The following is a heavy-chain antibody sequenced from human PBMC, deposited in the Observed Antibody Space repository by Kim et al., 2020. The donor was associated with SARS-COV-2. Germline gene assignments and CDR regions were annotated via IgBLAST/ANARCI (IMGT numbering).Heavy chain of an antibody. J-gene: IGHJ6*02. V-gene: IGHV3-23*01. Sequence: GGSLRLSCAASGFTFSNYAMSWVRQAPGEGLEWVSTIVYNGGSTSYADSAKGRFTISRDNSQNTLNLQMSSLRVDDTALYYCAKGATTSEGACGMDGWVQGTTVTVSS. D-gene: IGHD1-26*01. CDR2: IVYNGGST. CDR1: GFTFSNYA. CDR3: AKGATTSEGACGMDG.